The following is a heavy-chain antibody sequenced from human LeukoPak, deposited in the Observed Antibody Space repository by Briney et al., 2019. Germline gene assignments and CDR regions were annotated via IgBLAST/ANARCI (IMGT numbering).Heavy chain of an antibody. Sequence: GGSLRLSCAASGFTFSRYSMNWVRQAPGKGLEWVAIISYDGSNKYYVDSVKGRFTISRDNSKNTLYLQMNSLTAEDAAVYYCAKEAWTKGYYYYYYMDVWGKGTTVTVSS. V-gene: IGHV3-30*18. J-gene: IGHJ6*03. CDR3: AKEAWTKGYYYYYYMDV. CDR2: ISYDGSNK. CDR1: GFTFSRYS. D-gene: IGHD1-1*01.